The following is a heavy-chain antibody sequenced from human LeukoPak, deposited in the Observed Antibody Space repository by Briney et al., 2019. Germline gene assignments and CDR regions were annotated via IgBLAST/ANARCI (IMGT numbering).Heavy chain of an antibody. CDR2: IKHSGST. CDR3: AKYCTITSCYPPGSFDY. Sequence: SETLSLTCAVYGVSFSGYYWSRIRHPPGKGLEWIGEIKHSGSTNYNPSLKSRVTISVDTSKNQLSLKVSSVTGADAAVYYCAKYCTITSCYPPGSFDYWGQATLVTVSS. J-gene: IGHJ4*02. CDR1: GVSFSGYY. D-gene: IGHD2-2*01. V-gene: IGHV4-34*01.